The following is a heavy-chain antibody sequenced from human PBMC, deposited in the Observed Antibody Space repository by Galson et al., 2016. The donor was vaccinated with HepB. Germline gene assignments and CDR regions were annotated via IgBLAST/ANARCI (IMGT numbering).Heavy chain of an antibody. D-gene: IGHD3-9*01. CDR2: ISYDGNNK. Sequence: SLRLSCAASGFTFSTCGMHWVRQAPGKGLEWVAIISYDGNNKYYADSVKGRFTSSRDNSKNTLYLQMNSRRAEDTAVYYCAKERGILTGYFLTDWGQGTLVTVSS. CDR3: AKERGILTGYFLTD. V-gene: IGHV3-30*18. J-gene: IGHJ4*02. CDR1: GFTFSTCG.